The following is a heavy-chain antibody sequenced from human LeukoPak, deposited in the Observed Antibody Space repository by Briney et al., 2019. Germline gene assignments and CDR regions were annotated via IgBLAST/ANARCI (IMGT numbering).Heavy chain of an antibody. V-gene: IGHV3-33*01. CDR1: GFTFSSYV. CDR2: IWYDGSNK. J-gene: IGHJ4*02. CDR3: ARGGEMATVDY. D-gene: IGHD5-24*01. Sequence: PGGSLRLSCAASGFTFSSYVMHWVRQAPGKGLEWVAVIWYDGSNKYYADSVKGRFTISRDNSKNTLYLQMNSLRAEDTAVYYCARGGEMATVDYWGQGTLVTVSS.